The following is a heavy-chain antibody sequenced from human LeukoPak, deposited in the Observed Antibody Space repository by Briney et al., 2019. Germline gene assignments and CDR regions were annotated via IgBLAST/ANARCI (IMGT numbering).Heavy chain of an antibody. J-gene: IGHJ4*02. CDR1: GFTFSTYW. D-gene: IGHD2-2*02. CDR3: ARGHYTDGLSY. Sequence: PGGSLRLSCAASGFTFSTYWMTWVRQAPGKGLEWVAIIKPDGSEKYYVDSVKGRFTISRDDAENSLFLQMNGLRPEDTAVFYCARGHYTDGLSYWGQGTLVTVSS. V-gene: IGHV3-7*03. CDR2: IKPDGSEK.